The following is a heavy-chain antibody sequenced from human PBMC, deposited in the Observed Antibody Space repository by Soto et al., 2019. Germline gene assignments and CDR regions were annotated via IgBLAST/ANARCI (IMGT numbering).Heavy chain of an antibody. Sequence: TLSLTWPVSGGSVTSDEDYWSWLRQSPGKGLEWIGYISNSGSTGYNPSLKTRLSMSVDRSKNQFTLRLTSVTAADTAVYFCATESGSTYGYFDYWGQGTQVTVSS. V-gene: IGHV4-30-4*01. CDR1: GGSVTSDEDY. D-gene: IGHD4-17*01. J-gene: IGHJ4*02. CDR3: ATESGSTYGYFDY. CDR2: ISNSGST.